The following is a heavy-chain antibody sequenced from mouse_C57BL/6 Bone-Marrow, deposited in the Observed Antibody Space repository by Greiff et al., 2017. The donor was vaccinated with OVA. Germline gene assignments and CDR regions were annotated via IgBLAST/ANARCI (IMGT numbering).Heavy chain of an antibody. D-gene: IGHD1-1*01. Sequence: QVQLQQPGAELVKPGASVKLSCKASGYTFTSYWMHWVKQRPGQGLEWIGMIHPNSGSTNYNEKFKSKATLTVDKSSSTAYMQLSSLTSEDSAVYYCARDGSYWYFDVWGTGTTVTVSS. CDR3: ARDGSYWYFDV. CDR1: GYTFTSYW. CDR2: IHPNSGST. V-gene: IGHV1-64*01. J-gene: IGHJ1*03.